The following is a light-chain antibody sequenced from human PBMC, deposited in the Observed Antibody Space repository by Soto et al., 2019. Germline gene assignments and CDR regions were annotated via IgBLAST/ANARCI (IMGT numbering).Light chain of an antibody. V-gene: IGLV2-14*03. J-gene: IGLJ1*01. Sequence: HSLLSPLATGSGAPRLGVRITCTGTKSDVGGYNYLPWYHHHPGKAPKLIIYDVTNRPSGVSNPFSGSRSGNTASLPISGLPPEDEANYHCSSHTTRHTPHRPFRTGTTVTVL. CDR1: KSDVGGYNY. CDR3: SSHTTRHTPHRP. CDR2: DVT.